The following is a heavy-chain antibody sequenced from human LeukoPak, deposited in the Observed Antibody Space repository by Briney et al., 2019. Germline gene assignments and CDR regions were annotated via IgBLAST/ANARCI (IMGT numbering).Heavy chain of an antibody. J-gene: IGHJ3*02. V-gene: IGHV1-46*01. CDR1: GYTFSNYN. D-gene: IGHD5-24*01. CDR3: ARVRDGYNDAYDI. CDR2: VNPSGDST. Sequence: ASVKVSCKASGYTFSNYNIHWVRQAPGQGLEWMGIVNPSGDSTNYAQNFQGRVTMTGDTSTSTVYMELSRLRSEDTAVYYCARVRDGYNDAYDIWGQGTMVTVPS.